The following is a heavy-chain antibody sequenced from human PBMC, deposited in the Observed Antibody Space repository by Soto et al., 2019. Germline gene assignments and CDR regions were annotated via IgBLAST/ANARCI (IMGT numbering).Heavy chain of an antibody. CDR2: IYPGDSDT. J-gene: IGHJ6*02. V-gene: IGHV5-51*01. CDR3: SCVIDPEQDWIDT. Sequence: PGESRTISCKGTGYRSPSYWIGWLRQMPGKGLEWMGIIYPGDSDTRYSPSFQGQVTISADKSISTDYLQWSSLKASDTAMYYFSCVIDPEQDWIDTWAQGKTVPVSS. CDR1: GYRSPSYW. D-gene: IGHD3-16*02.